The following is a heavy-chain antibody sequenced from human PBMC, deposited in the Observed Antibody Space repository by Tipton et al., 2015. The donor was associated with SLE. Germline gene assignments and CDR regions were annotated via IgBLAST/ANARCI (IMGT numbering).Heavy chain of an antibody. Sequence: TLSLTCAVYGGSFSGYYWSWIRQPPGKGLEWIGEINHSGSTNYNPSLESRVTISVDTSKNQFSLKLSSVTAADTAVYYCARLIAARLPFDYWGQGTLVTVSS. D-gene: IGHD6-6*01. J-gene: IGHJ4*02. V-gene: IGHV4-34*01. CDR1: GGSFSGYY. CDR2: INHSGST. CDR3: ARLIAARLPFDY.